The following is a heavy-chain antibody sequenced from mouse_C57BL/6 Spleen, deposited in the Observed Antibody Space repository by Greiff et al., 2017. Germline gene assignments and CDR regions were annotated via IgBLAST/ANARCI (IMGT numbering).Heavy chain of an antibody. CDR3: ARYDYDGWYFDV. Sequence: VQLQQSGPELVKPGASVKISCKASGYAFSSSWMNWVKQRPGKGLEWIGRIYPGDGDTNYNGKFKGKATLTADKSSSTAYMQLSSLTSEDSAVYFCARYDYDGWYFDVWGTGTTVTVSS. V-gene: IGHV1-82*01. D-gene: IGHD2-4*01. J-gene: IGHJ1*03. CDR1: GYAFSSSW. CDR2: IYPGDGDT.